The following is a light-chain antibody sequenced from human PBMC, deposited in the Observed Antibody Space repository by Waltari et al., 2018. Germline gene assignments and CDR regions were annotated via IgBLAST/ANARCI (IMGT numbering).Light chain of an antibody. Sequence: EIVLTQSPGTLSLSPGEKATLSCRASQSVSSTYLAWYQQKPGQAPRPLIYGASSRATGIPDRFSGGGSGTDFTLTISRLEPEDFAVYYCQQYGPSLFTFGPGTKVDIK. CDR2: GAS. V-gene: IGKV3-20*01. J-gene: IGKJ3*01. CDR3: QQYGPSLFT. CDR1: QSVSSTY.